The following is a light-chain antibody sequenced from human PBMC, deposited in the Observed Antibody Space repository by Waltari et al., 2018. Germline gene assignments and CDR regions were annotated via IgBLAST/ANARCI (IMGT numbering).Light chain of an antibody. Sequence: EIVLTQSPATLSLSPGERATLSCRASQSVSSYLAWYQQKPGQAPRLLIYDASNRATGIPARFSGSVSGTDFTLTISSLEPEDFAVYYCQQRSNPFTFGPGTKVDIK. CDR2: DAS. CDR1: QSVSSY. J-gene: IGKJ3*01. CDR3: QQRSNPFT. V-gene: IGKV3-11*01.